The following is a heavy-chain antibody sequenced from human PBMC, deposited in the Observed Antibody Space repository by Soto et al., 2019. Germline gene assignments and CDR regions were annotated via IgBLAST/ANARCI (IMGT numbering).Heavy chain of an antibody. Sequence: QVQLVQSGAEVKKPGSSVKVSCEASGGSFTSYTFTWVRQAPGQGLEWMGRIIPIKGRADYALKLQDRVTMTADRFTKTVYMELRGLRPEDTAIYYCAKSLLFVDHAYMDVWGKGTTVTVSS. CDR3: AKSLLFVDHAYMDV. D-gene: IGHD2-21*01. V-gene: IGHV1-69*02. CDR1: GGSFTSYT. J-gene: IGHJ6*03. CDR2: IIPIKGRA.